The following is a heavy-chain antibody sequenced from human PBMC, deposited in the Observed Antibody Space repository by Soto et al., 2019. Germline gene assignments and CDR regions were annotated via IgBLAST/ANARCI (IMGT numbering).Heavy chain of an antibody. CDR3: ARDLNVNNYGYPAY. CDR1: GFTFSNDS. V-gene: IGHV3-30-3*01. J-gene: IGHJ4*02. CDR2: ISHDGSNE. D-gene: IGHD5-18*01. Sequence: VGSLRLSWVASGFTFSNDSIHWFRQAPGKGLEWVAVISHDGSNEKYADSVKGRFTTSRDSSKNTLYLQMNSLRAEDTAVYYCARDLNVNNYGYPAYWGQGALVTVSS.